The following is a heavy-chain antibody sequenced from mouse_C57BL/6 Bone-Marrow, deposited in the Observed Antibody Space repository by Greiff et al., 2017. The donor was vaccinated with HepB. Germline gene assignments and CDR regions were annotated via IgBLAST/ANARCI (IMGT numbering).Heavy chain of an antibody. D-gene: IGHD3-2*02. CDR1: GYAFSSSW. V-gene: IGHV1-82*01. J-gene: IGHJ3*01. CDR2: IYPGDGDT. Sequence: VKLQESGPELVKPGASVKISCKASGYAFSSSWMNWVKQRPGKGLEWIGRIYPGDGDTNYNGKFKGKATLTADKSSSTAYMQLSSLTSEDSAVYFCARGGSSGPAWFAYWGQGTLVTVSA. CDR3: ARGGSSGPAWFAY.